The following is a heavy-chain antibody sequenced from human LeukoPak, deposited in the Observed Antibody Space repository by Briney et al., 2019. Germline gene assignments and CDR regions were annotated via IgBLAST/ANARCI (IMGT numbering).Heavy chain of an antibody. CDR3: AREGDFWSGYPSSH. J-gene: IGHJ4*02. CDR1: GFTFSDYY. Sequence: PGGSLRLSCAASGFTFSDYYMTWIRQAPGKGLEWVSYISSTGNTIYYADSVKGRFTISRDNAKNSLYLQMNSPRAEDTAVYYCAREGDFWSGYPSSHWGQGTLVTVSS. CDR2: ISSTGNTI. V-gene: IGHV3-11*04. D-gene: IGHD3-3*01.